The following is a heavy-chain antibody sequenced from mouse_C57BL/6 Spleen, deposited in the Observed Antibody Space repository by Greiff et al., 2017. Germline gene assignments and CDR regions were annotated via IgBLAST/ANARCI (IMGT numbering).Heavy chain of an antibody. J-gene: IGHJ1*03. V-gene: IGHV1-82*01. CDR3: ARGLRYFDV. CDR1: GYAFSSSW. D-gene: IGHD2-4*01. CDR2: IYPGDGDT. Sequence: VKLQESGPELVKPGASVKISCKASGYAFSSSWMNWVKQRPGKGLEWIGRIYPGDGDTNYNGKFKGKATLTADKSSSTAYMQLSSLTSEDSAVYFCARGLRYFDVWGTGTTVTVSS.